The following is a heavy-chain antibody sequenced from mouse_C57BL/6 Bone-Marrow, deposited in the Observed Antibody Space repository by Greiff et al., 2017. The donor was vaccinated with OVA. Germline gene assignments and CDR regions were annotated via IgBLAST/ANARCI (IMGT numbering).Heavy chain of an antibody. D-gene: IGHD2-4*01. Sequence: QVQLQQPGAELVKPGASVKLSCKASGYTFTSYWMHWVKQRPGRGLEWIGRIDPNSGGTKYNEKFKSKATLTVDKPSSTAYMQLSSLTSEDSAVYYCHAPCFYDYDARFDYWGQGTTLTVSS. CDR3: HAPCFYDYDARFDY. CDR2: IDPNSGGT. CDR1: GYTFTSYW. J-gene: IGHJ2*01. V-gene: IGHV1-72*01.